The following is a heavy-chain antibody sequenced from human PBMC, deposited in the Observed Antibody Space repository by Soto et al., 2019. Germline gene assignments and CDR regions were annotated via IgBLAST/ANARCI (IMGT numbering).Heavy chain of an antibody. V-gene: IGHV2-70*01. CDR3: ARIRVGSSSWYGFSDWFDP. Sequence: VSGPTLVNPTQTLTLTCTFSGFSLSTSGMCVSWIRQPPGKALEWLALIDWDDDKYYSTSLKTRLTISKDASKNQVVLTMTNMDPVDTATYYCARIRVGSSSWYGFSDWFDPWGQGTLVTVSS. J-gene: IGHJ5*02. D-gene: IGHD6-13*01. CDR2: IDWDDDK. CDR1: GFSLSTSGMC.